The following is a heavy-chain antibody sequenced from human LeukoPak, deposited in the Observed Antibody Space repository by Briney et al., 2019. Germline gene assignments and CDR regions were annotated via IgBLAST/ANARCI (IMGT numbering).Heavy chain of an antibody. CDR1: GFTFSSYA. Sequence: GGSLRLSCAASGFTFSSYAMSWVRQAPGKGLEWVSAISGSGGSTYYADSVKGRFTISRDNSKNTLYLQMNSLRAEDTAVYYCAKDRLRYFDWLNWFDPWGQGTLVTVSS. J-gene: IGHJ5*02. D-gene: IGHD3-9*01. V-gene: IGHV3-23*01. CDR2: ISGSGGST. CDR3: AKDRLRYFDWLNWFDP.